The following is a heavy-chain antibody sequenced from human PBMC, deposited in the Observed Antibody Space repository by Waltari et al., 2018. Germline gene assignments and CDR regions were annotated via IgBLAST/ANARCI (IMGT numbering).Heavy chain of an antibody. CDR1: GGSFTGYY. Sequence: QVQLQQWGAGLLQPSETLSLTCAVYGGSFTGYYWGWVRKPPGKGLEWIGEINHSANTNYNPSLRSRVIMSVDTSKNQFSLKLTFVTAADTGVYYCVRLEDCSGPGGNCYSGDPFAMDVWGQGTTVTVSS. CDR2: INHSANT. J-gene: IGHJ6*02. CDR3: VRLEDCSGPGGNCYSGDPFAMDV. D-gene: IGHD2-15*01. V-gene: IGHV4-34*01.